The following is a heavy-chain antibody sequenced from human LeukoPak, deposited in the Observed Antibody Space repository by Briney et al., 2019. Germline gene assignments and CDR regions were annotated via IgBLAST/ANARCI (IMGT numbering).Heavy chain of an antibody. D-gene: IGHD3-3*01. CDR2: IYYSEST. J-gene: IGHJ5*02. V-gene: IGHV4-39*07. CDR3: AGYDFWSGHYFDD. Sequence: PSETLSLTCTVSSGSIRSSSYYWGWIRQPPGKGLEWIGNIYYSESTYYNPSLKSRVTISLDTSKNQFSLKLSSVTAADTAVYYCAGYDFWSGHYFDDWGQGILVTVSS. CDR1: SGSIRSSSYY.